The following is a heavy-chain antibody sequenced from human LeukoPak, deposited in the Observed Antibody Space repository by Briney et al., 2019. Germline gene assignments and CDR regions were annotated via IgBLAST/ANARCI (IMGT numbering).Heavy chain of an antibody. D-gene: IGHD3-16*01. Sequence: SETLSLTCTVSGGSISNSNYYWTWIRQPPGKGLEWIGFVYNSRSTNYNPSLKSRVTISVDTSKNQFSLKLDSVTAADTAVYYCARRNVLTEGEAFDIWGQGTMVTVSS. J-gene: IGHJ3*02. CDR2: VYNSRST. CDR1: GGSISNSNYY. CDR3: ARRNVLTEGEAFDI. V-gene: IGHV4-61*05.